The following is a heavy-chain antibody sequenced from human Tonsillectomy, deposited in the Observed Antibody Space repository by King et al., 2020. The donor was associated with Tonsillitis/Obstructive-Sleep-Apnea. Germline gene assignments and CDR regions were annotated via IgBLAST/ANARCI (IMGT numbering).Heavy chain of an antibody. D-gene: IGHD2-2*01. CDR3: ARLYCSSTSCPDNWFDP. V-gene: IGHV1-2*04. CDR1: GYTFTGYL. J-gene: IGHJ5*02. Sequence: VQLVESGAEVKKPGASVKVSCKASGYTFTGYLMHGVRQAPGQGLEWMGWINPNSGGTNYAQKFQGWVTMTRDTSISTAYMELSRLRSDDTAVYYCARLYCSSTSCPDNWFDPWGQGTLVTVSS. CDR2: INPNSGGT.